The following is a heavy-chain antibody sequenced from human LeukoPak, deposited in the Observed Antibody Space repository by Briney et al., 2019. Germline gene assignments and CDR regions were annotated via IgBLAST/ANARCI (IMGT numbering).Heavy chain of an antibody. J-gene: IGHJ4*02. CDR1: GGSISSSSNY. V-gene: IGHV4-39*01. CDR2: IYYSGST. D-gene: IGHD3-9*01. CDR3: ARGYYDVLTGHPKNFDY. Sequence: SETLSLTCTVSGGSISSSSNYWGWIRQSPGKGLESNVRIYYSGSTYYSPSLKSRVTISVDTSNNQFSLKLSSVTAADTAVYYCARGYYDVLTGHPKNFDYWGQGTLVTVSS.